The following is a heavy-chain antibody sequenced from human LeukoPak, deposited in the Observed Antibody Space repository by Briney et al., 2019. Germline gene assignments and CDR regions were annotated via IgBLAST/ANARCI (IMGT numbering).Heavy chain of an antibody. CDR3: AKLVAVAGRNY. CDR1: GFTFSTFA. D-gene: IGHD6-19*01. Sequence: PGGSLRLSCEASGFTFSTFAMIWVRQPPGKGLEWVSSIFPSGGEIHYADSVRGRFTISRDNSKSTLSLQMNRLRAEDAAVYYCAKLVAVAGRNYWGQGTLVTVSS. CDR2: IFPSGGEI. V-gene: IGHV3-23*01. J-gene: IGHJ4*02.